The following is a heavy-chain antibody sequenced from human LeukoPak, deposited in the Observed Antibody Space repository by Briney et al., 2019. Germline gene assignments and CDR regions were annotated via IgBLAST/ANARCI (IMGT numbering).Heavy chain of an antibody. CDR2: IYWNDDK. CDR1: GFSLSTSGVG. D-gene: IGHD6-6*01. CDR3: ALQLVETYYFDY. J-gene: IGHJ4*02. V-gene: IGHV2-5*01. Sequence: SGPTLVKPTQTLTLTCTFSGFSLSTSGVGVGWIRQPPGKALEWLALIYWNDDKRYSPSLKSRLTITKDTSKNQVVLTMTNMDPVDTATYYCALQLVETYYFDYWGQGTLVTVSS.